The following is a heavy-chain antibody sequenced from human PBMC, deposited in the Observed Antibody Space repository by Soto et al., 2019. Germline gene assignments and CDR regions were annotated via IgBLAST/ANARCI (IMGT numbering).Heavy chain of an antibody. V-gene: IGHV1-69*12. J-gene: IGHJ2*01. Sequence: QVQLVQSGAEVKKPGSSVKGSCKASGGTFSSYAIRWVRQAPGQGLEWMGGIIPIFGTANYAQKFQGRVTITADESTSTAYMELSSLRSDDTAVYYCARGAAVAGNWYFDLWGRGTLVTVSS. CDR1: GGTFSSYA. D-gene: IGHD2-15*01. CDR3: ARGAAVAGNWYFDL. CDR2: IIPIFGTA.